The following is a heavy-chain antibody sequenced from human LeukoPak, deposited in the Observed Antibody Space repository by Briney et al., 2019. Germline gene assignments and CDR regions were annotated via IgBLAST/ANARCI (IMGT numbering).Heavy chain of an antibody. CDR1: GFTFSSYG. V-gene: IGHV3-30*02. D-gene: IGHD3-22*01. CDR3: AKDLLHYDSSGYYYEQAFDY. J-gene: IGHJ4*02. Sequence: GGSLRLSCEASGFTFSSYGMHWVRQAPGKGLEWVAFIRYDGSNKYYADSVKGRFTISRDNSKNTLYLQMNSLRAEDTAVYYCAKDLLHYDSSGYYYEQAFDYWGQGTLVTVSS. CDR2: IRYDGSNK.